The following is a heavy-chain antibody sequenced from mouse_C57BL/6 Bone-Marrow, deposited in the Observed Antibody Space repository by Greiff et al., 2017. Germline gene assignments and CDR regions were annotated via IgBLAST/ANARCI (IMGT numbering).Heavy chain of an antibody. V-gene: IGHV1-64*01. J-gene: IGHJ2*01. CDR2: IHPNSGST. D-gene: IGHD1-1*01. Sequence: VQLQQPGAELVKPGASVKLSCKASGYTFTSYWMHWVKQRPGQGLEWIGMIHPNSGSTNYNEKFKGKATLTVDKSSSTAYMQLSSLTSEDSAVYYCARSGYYGSSDYWGQGTTLTVSS. CDR3: ARSGYYGSSDY. CDR1: GYTFTSYW.